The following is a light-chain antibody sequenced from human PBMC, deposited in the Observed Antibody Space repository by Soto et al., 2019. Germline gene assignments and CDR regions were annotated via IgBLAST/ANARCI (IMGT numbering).Light chain of an antibody. CDR1: QDIAIY. CDR3: QKLRSYPST. J-gene: IGKJ4*01. CDR2: AAS. V-gene: IGKV1-9*01. Sequence: IQLTQSPSSLSASVGDRVTITCRASQDIAIYLAWYQQKPGEAPKLLIYAASTLHGGVPSRFSGSGSGTDFALTITSLQAEDFATYYCQKLRSYPSTFGGGTKVDIK.